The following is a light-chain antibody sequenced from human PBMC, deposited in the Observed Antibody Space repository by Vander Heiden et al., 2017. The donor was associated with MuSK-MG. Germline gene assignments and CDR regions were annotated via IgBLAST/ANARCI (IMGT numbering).Light chain of an antibody. CDR1: QDIASY. Sequence: DTQMTQSPSSLSASVGDRVTITCRASQDIASYVNWFQQKPGRAPKLLIFITSFLQGGVPSRFSGSGSGTDCTRTISNLHPEDFGTYYCQQSDRLSHTFGQGTKLEIK. CDR2: ITS. J-gene: IGKJ2*01. V-gene: IGKV1-39*01. CDR3: QQSDRLSHT.